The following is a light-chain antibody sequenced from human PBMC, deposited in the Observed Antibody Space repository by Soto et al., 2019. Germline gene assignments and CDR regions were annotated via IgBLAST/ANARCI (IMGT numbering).Light chain of an antibody. CDR3: TSYSRYRVLV. CDR2: EVS. V-gene: IGLV2-14*01. Sequence: QSALTQPASVSGSPGQSITISCTGTNSDIGGYNYVSWYQQHPGKAPKLIIFEVSNRPSGVSDRFSGSNSGNTASLTISGLQAEDEADYYCTSYSRYRVLVFGGGPKLTVL. CDR1: NSDIGGYNY. J-gene: IGLJ3*02.